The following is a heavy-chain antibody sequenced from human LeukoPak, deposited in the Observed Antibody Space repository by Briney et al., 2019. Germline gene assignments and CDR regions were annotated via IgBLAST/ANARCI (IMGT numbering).Heavy chain of an antibody. CDR2: IYYSGSH. Sequence: PSETLSLTCAVSGYSISSSNWWCWIRQPPGKGLEWVGYIYYSGSHYYNPSLKSRVPMSVDTSKHQFSLKLSSVTAADTTVYYCARSHIVAVTGFAFDIWGQGTLVTVPS. CDR3: ARSHIVAVTGFAFDI. V-gene: IGHV4-28*01. D-gene: IGHD2-21*02. CDR1: GYSISSSNW. J-gene: IGHJ3*02.